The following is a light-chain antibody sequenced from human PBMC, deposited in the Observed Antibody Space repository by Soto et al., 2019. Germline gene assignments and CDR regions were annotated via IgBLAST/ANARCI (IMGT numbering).Light chain of an antibody. CDR1: QSISTY. CDR2: AAS. CDR3: HQTYYTPRT. J-gene: IGKJ1*01. Sequence: DIQMTQSPSSLSASVGDRVTITCRASQSISTYLNRYHQKPGRAPKPLIYAASSLQSGVPSRFSGSGSRTAFTLTITSLQPEDFATYYCHQTYYTPRTFGQGTKVEI. V-gene: IGKV1-39*01.